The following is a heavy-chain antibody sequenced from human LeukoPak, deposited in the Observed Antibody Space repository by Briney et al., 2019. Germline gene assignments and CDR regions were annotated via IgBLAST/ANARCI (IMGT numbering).Heavy chain of an antibody. Sequence: GGSLRLSCAASGYTVSSNYMSWVRQAPGEGLEWVSVIYSGGSTYYADSVKGRFTISRDNSKNTLYLQMNSLRAEDTAVYYCAGRGQLPYYYYGMDVWGQGTTVTVSS. D-gene: IGHD2-2*01. CDR1: GYTVSSNY. CDR3: AGRGQLPYYYYGMDV. V-gene: IGHV3-53*01. CDR2: IYSGGST. J-gene: IGHJ6*02.